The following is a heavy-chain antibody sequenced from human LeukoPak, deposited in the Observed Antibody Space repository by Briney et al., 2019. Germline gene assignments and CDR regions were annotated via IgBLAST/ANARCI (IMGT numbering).Heavy chain of an antibody. V-gene: IGHV1-46*01. CDR1: GYTFSSYH. Sequence: ASVKVSCKASGYTFSSYHVHWVRQAPGQGLEWMGKITPSDGSTTYAQNFQDRVIMTRDTSSSTVYMQLGSLRSEDTAVYYCARDSYGSDYWGQGTLVTVSS. D-gene: IGHD5-18*01. J-gene: IGHJ4*02. CDR3: ARDSYGSDY. CDR2: ITPSDGST.